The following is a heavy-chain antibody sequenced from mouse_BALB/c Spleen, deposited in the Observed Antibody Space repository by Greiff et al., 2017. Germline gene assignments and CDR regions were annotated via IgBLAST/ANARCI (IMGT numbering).Heavy chain of an antibody. D-gene: IGHD2-1*01. V-gene: IGHV1-14*01. CDR2: INPYNDGT. CDR3: ARFGNYFWFAY. Sequence: VQLKQSGPELVKPGASVKMSCKASGYTFTSYVMHWVKQKPGQGLEWIGYINPYNDGTKYNEKFKGKATLTSDKSSSTAYMELSSLTSEDSAVYYCARFGNYFWFAYWGQGTLVTVSA. CDR1: GYTFTSYV. J-gene: IGHJ3*01.